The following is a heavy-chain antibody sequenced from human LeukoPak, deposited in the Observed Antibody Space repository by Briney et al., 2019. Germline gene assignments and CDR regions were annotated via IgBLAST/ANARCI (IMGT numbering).Heavy chain of an antibody. D-gene: IGHD1-26*01. V-gene: IGHV4-59*01. CDR2: IHSSGKT. CDR1: GGSIISYY. Sequence: SETLSLTCTVAGGSIISYYWSWIRQSPGKGLEWIGYIHSSGKTNYNPSFKSRVTISVDTSKNQFSLNVNSMAAADTGVYYCTRSFPGIVGAADFWGQGTLVTVSS. J-gene: IGHJ4*02. CDR3: TRSFPGIVGAADF.